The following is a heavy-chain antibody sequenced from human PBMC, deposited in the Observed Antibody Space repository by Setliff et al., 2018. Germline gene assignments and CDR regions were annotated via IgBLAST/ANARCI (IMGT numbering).Heavy chain of an antibody. CDR2: ISHSGST. CDR3: ARTIPLANYGNWFDP. J-gene: IGHJ5*02. Sequence: NPSETLSLTCTVSGYSISSGHYWGWIRQPPGKGLEWIGSISHSGSTYYNPSLRSRVTISMDTSKNQFSLKVSSVTAADTAIYYCARTIPLANYGNWFDPWGQGTLVTGSS. V-gene: IGHV4-38-2*02. D-gene: IGHD6-19*01. CDR1: GYSISSGHY.